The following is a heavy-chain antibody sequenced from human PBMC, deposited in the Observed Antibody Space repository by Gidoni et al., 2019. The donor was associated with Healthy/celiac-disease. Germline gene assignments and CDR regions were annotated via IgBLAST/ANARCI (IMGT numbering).Heavy chain of an antibody. CDR1: GFTFGSYW. CDR2: IKQDGSEK. D-gene: IGHD1-1*01. CDR3: ARDLRLEYYYYYYGMDV. V-gene: IGHV3-7*01. J-gene: IGHJ6*02. Sequence: EVQLVESGGGLVQPGGSLRLSCAASGFTFGSYWMIWVRQAPGKGLEWVANIKQDGSEKYYVDSVKGRFTISRDNAKNSLYLQMNSLRAEDTAVYYCARDLRLEYYYYYYGMDVWGQGTTVTVSS.